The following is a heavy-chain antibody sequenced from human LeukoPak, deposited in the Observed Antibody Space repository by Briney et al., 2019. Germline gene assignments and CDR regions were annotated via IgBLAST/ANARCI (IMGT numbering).Heavy chain of an antibody. J-gene: IGHJ4*02. D-gene: IGHD3-22*01. CDR3: ARDDNPHDSSGYATFDY. V-gene: IGHV1-18*01. CDR2: ISAYNGNT. Sequence: ASVKVSCKASGGTFSSYAISWVRQAPGQGLEWMGWISAYNGNTNYAQKLQGRVTMTTDTSTSTAYMELRSLRSDDTAVYYCARDDNPHDSSGYATFDYWGQGTLVTVSS. CDR1: GGTFSSYA.